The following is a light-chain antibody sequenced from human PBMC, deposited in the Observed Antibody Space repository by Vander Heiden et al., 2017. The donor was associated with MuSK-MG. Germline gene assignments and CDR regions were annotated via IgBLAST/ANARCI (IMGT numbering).Light chain of an antibody. Sequence: SYELTQPPSVTVSPGQTASITCSGDKLGDKYASWYHQRPGQSPVLIIYQDNKRPSGIPERFSGSNSGNTATLTISGTQAMDEADYFCQAWDSTDIIFGGGTKLT. V-gene: IGLV3-1*01. CDR2: QDN. J-gene: IGLJ2*01. CDR3: QAWDSTDII. CDR1: KLGDKY.